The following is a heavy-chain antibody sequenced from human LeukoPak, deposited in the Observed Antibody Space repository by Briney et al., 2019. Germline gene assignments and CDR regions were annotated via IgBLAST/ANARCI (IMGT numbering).Heavy chain of an antibody. D-gene: IGHD5-12*01. J-gene: IGHJ5*02. CDR3: ARSYRIVATADYNWFDP. V-gene: IGHV4-61*02. CDR1: GGSISSGSCY. Sequence: SQTLSLTCTVSGGSISSGSCYRSWIRQPAGKGLEWIGRIYTSGSTNYNPSLKSRVTISVDTSKNQFSLKLSSVTAADTAVYYCARSYRIVATADYNWFDPWGQGTLVTVSS. CDR2: IYTSGST.